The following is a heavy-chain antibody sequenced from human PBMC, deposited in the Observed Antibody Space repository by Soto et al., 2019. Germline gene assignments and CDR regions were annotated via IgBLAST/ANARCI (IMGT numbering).Heavy chain of an antibody. V-gene: IGHV4-59*01. Sequence: QVQLQESGPGLVKPSETLSLTCTVSGVSISSYYWNWIRQSPGKGLEWIGYFYYSGASNNNPSLKRRVTISGDTSKNQLSRQLSSVTSADTAVYYCARSGWELPYWYFDLWGRGTLVTVST. D-gene: IGHD1-26*01. CDR1: GVSISSYY. CDR2: FYYSGAS. J-gene: IGHJ2*01. CDR3: ARSGWELPYWYFDL.